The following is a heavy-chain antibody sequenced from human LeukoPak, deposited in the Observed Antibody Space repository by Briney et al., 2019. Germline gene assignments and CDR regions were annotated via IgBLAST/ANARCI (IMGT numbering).Heavy chain of an antibody. J-gene: IGHJ4*02. CDR1: GFTFSTYW. D-gene: IGHD1-26*01. CDR2: IKQDGSAK. CDR3: AREGVVGATANHYDY. Sequence: GGSLRLSCAATGFTFSTYWMSWVRQAPGKWLEWVANIKQDGSAKYYMDSVKGRFTISRDNAKNSLYLQMNSLRAEDTGVYYCAREGVVGATANHYDYWGQGSLVTVSS. V-gene: IGHV3-7*01.